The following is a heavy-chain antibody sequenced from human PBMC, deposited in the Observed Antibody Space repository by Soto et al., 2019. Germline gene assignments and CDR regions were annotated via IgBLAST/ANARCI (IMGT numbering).Heavy chain of an antibody. J-gene: IGHJ5*02. CDR1: GFTFSDYY. CDR3: ARGRIAALHTWFDP. D-gene: IGHD2-2*02. V-gene: IGHV3-11*06. CDR2: ISSSSSYT. Sequence: PGGSLRLSCAASGFTFSDYYMSWIRQAPGKGLEWVSYISSSSSYTNYADSVKGRFTISRDNAKNSLYLQMNSLRAEDTAVYYCARGRIAALHTWFDPWGQGTLVTVSS.